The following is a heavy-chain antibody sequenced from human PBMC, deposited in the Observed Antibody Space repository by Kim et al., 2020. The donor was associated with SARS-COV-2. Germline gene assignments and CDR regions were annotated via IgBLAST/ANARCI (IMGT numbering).Heavy chain of an antibody. D-gene: IGHD3-9*01. CDR3: ARGGYDILTGSSD. V-gene: IGHV3-30-3*01. J-gene: IGHJ4*02. CDR1: GFTFSSYA. Sequence: GGSLRLSCAASGFTFSSYAMHWVRQAPGKGLEWVAVISYDGSNKYYADSVKGRFTISRDNSKNTLYLQMNSLRAEDTAVYYCARGGYDILTGSSDWGQGTLVTVSS. CDR2: ISYDGSNK.